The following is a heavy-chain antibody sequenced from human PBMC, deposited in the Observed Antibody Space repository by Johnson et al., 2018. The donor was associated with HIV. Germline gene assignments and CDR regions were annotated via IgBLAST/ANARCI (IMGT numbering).Heavy chain of an antibody. D-gene: IGHD2-21*02. V-gene: IGHV3-7*03. CDR3: ARARPSIVVVTATLVAAFDF. J-gene: IGHJ3*01. CDR2: IKQDGSEK. CDR1: GFTFSSYW. Sequence: VQLVESGGGLVQPGGSLRLSCAASGFTFSSYWMRWVRQAPGKGLEWVANIKQDGSEKYYVDSVQGRFTISRDTSKITLYLQMQSLRAEATALYSCARARPSIVVVTATLVAAFDFWGQGTMVTVSS.